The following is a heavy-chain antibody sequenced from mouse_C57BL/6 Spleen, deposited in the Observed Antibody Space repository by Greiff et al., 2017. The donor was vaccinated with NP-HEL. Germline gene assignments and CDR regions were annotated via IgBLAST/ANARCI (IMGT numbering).Heavy chain of an antibody. CDR3: AAKSYGSSPAWFAY. D-gene: IGHD1-1*01. Sequence: QVQLKESGAELVKPGASVKISCKASGYAFSSYWMNWVKQRPGKGLEWMGQIYPGDGDTNYNGKFKGKATLTANKSSSTAYMQLSSLTSEDSAVYFCAAKSYGSSPAWFAYWGQGTLVTVSA. V-gene: IGHV1-80*01. J-gene: IGHJ3*01. CDR1: GYAFSSYW. CDR2: IYPGDGDT.